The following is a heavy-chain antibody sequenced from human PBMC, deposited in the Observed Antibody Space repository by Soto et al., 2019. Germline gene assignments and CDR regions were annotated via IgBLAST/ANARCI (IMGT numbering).Heavy chain of an antibody. D-gene: IGHD5-18*01. CDR2: IYYSGMT. Sequence: SETLSLTCTVSGVSVSTGGYFWTWIRQHPGKGLEWIGNIYYSGMTYYNPSLRGRVSISLDPSESQFSLKLNSVTAADTAVYYCARDPSGPGYSYGKFDYWGQGALATVSS. CDR1: GVSVSTGGYF. V-gene: IGHV4-31*03. J-gene: IGHJ4*02. CDR3: ARDPSGPGYSYGKFDY.